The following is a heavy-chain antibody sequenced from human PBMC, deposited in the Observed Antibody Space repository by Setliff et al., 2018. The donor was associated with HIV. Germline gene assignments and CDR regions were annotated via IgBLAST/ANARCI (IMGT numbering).Heavy chain of an antibody. D-gene: IGHD5-18*01. CDR3: ARTLRAAAMGYFDY. Sequence: PSETLSLTCTVAGGSISSDNYFWAWIRQPPGKGLEWIGCIYYSGSTYYNPSLKSRVTISVDTSKNQFSLKLSSVTAADTAVYYCARTLRAAAMGYFDYWGQGTLVTVSS. V-gene: IGHV4-39*01. CDR1: GGSISSDNYF. J-gene: IGHJ4*02. CDR2: IYYSGST.